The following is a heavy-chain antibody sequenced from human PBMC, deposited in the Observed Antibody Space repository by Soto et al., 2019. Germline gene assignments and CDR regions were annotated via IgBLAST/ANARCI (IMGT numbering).Heavy chain of an antibody. V-gene: IGHV3-30-3*01. J-gene: IGHJ4*02. D-gene: IGHD1-1*01. Sequence: QVQLVESGGGVVQPGRSLRLSCAASGFTFSSYAMHWVRQAPGKGLEWVAVISYDGSNKYYADSVKGRFTISRDNSKNTLYLQLNTLRADDTAVYYCAKDKPGTTSFDYWGQGTLVTVSS. CDR2: ISYDGSNK. CDR3: AKDKPGTTSFDY. CDR1: GFTFSSYA.